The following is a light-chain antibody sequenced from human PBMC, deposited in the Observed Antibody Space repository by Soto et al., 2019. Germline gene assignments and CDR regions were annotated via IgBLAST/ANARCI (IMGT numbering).Light chain of an antibody. CDR2: GAS. CDR1: QGISTY. V-gene: IGKV1-9*01. Sequence: DIQLTQSPSFLSASVGDRVTITCRASQGISTYLAWYLQRSGKAPKLLIYGASTLQSGVPSRFSGSGSGTEFTLTISSLQPEDFGTYYCQQLNSDWYAFGQGTKLEIK. CDR3: QQLNSDWYA. J-gene: IGKJ2*01.